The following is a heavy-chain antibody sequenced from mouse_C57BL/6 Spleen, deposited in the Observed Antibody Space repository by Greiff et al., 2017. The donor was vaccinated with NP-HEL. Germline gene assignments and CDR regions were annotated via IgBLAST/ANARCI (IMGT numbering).Heavy chain of an antibody. CDR3: ARGDIYEGAMDY. V-gene: IGHV1-26*01. D-gene: IGHD2-3*01. Sequence: EVQLQQSGPELVKPGASVKISCKASGYTFTDYYMNWVKQSHGKSLEWIGDINPNNGGTSYNQKFKGKATLTVDKSSSTAYMELRSLTSEDSAVYYCARGDIYEGAMDYWGQGTSVTVSS. CDR2: INPNNGGT. CDR1: GYTFTDYY. J-gene: IGHJ4*01.